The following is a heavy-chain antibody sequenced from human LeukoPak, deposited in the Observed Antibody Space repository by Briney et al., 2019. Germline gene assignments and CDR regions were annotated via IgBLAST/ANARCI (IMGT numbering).Heavy chain of an antibody. CDR2: ISGNGGVI. D-gene: IGHD1-1*01. V-gene: IGHV3-11*04. J-gene: IGHJ4*02. Sequence: PGGSLRLSCAASGFTFSDNYMTWVRQAPGKGLEWLSYISGNGGVIQYADSVKGRFTISRDNAKDLLYLQMDSLRVEDTAIYYCARDPRTVRIWGQGTLVTVSS. CDR3: ARDPRTVRI. CDR1: GFTFSDNY.